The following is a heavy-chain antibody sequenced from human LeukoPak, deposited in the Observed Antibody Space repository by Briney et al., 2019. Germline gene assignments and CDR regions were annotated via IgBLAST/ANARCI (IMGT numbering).Heavy chain of an antibody. J-gene: IGHJ4*02. Sequence: SETLSLTCTVSGGSISSYSWSWIRQPPGKGLEWIGYIYYSGSTNYNPSLKSRVTISVDTSKNQFSLKLSSVTAADTAVYYCARHVYCTNDVCSDYWGQGTLVTVSS. D-gene: IGHD2-8*01. V-gene: IGHV4-59*08. CDR2: IYYSGST. CDR1: GGSISSYS. CDR3: ARHVYCTNDVCSDY.